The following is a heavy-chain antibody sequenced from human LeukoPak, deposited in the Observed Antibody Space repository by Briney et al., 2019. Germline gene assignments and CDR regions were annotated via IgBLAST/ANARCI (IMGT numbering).Heavy chain of an antibody. Sequence: PGGSLRLSCAASGFTFSSYSMNWVRQAPGKWLEWVSYISSSSSTIYYADSVKGRFSISRDTAKNSLYLQMNSLRAEDTAVYYCARGVSCTNGVCYLGWFDPWGQGTLVTVSS. D-gene: IGHD2-8*01. V-gene: IGHV3-48*01. CDR2: ISSSSSTI. CDR1: GFTFSSYS. J-gene: IGHJ5*02. CDR3: ARGVSCTNGVCYLGWFDP.